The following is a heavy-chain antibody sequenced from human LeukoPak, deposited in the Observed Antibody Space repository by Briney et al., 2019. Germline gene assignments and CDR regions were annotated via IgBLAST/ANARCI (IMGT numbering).Heavy chain of an antibody. CDR1: GFTFASYS. J-gene: IGHJ4*02. V-gene: IGHV3-48*02. CDR3: ARGVYCSSTSCTLDY. Sequence: PGGSLSLSCAASGFTFASYSMNWVRQAPGKGLEWVSYVSSSSNTIYYADSVKGRFTISRDNAKNSLFLQTNSLRDEDTAVYYCARGVYCSSTSCTLDYWGQGTLVTVSS. D-gene: IGHD2-2*01. CDR2: VSSSSNTI.